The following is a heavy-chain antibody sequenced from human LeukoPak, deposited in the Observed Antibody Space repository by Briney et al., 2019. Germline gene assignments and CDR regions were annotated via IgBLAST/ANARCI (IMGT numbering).Heavy chain of an antibody. V-gene: IGHV3-33*01. D-gene: IGHD5-18*01. Sequence: PGGSLRLSCAASGFTFSSYGMHWVRQAPGKGLEWVAVIWYDGSNKYYADSVKGRFTISRDNSKNTLYLQMNSLRAEGTAVYYCARDQDTAMVLYYYGMDVWGQGTTVTVSS. CDR2: IWYDGSNK. CDR3: ARDQDTAMVLYYYGMDV. J-gene: IGHJ6*02. CDR1: GFTFSSYG.